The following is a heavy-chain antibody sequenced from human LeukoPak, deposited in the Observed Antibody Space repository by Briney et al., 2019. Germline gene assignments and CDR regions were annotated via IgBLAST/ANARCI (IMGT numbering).Heavy chain of an antibody. J-gene: IGHJ4*02. CDR3: AYFGGYNLVDMYVERPFDY. Sequence: SETLSLTCTVSGGSISSYYWSWIRQPAGKGLEWIGRIYTSGSTNYNPSLKSRVTMSVDTSKNQFSLKLSSVTAADTAVYYCAYFGGYNLVDMYVERPFDYWGQGTLVTVSS. CDR1: GGSISSYY. V-gene: IGHV4-4*07. D-gene: IGHD5-24*01. CDR2: IYTSGST.